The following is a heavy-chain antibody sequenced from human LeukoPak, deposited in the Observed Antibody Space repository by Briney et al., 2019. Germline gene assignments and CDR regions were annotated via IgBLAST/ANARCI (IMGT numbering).Heavy chain of an antibody. J-gene: IGHJ3*02. V-gene: IGHV1-18*01. D-gene: IGHD3-3*01. CDR2: ISAYNGNT. CDR3: ARDRNVLRFLEWLPRDAFDI. CDR1: GYTFTSYG. Sequence: ASVKVSCKASGYTFTSYGISWVRQAPGRGLEWMGWISAYNGNTNYAQKLQGRVTMTTDTSTSTAYMELRSLRSDDTAVYYCARDRNVLRFLEWLPRDAFDIWGQGTMVTVSS.